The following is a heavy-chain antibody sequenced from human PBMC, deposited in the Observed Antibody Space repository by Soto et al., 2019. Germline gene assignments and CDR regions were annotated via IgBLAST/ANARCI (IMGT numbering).Heavy chain of an antibody. J-gene: IGHJ4*02. V-gene: IGHV3-23*01. CDR1: GFTFSSYA. D-gene: IGHD5-18*01. CDR3: AKHKGYNYGIDY. Sequence: PGGSLRLSCAGSGFTFSSYAMSWVRQAPGKGLEWVSGISAAYSTYYADSVKGRFTISRDNSKSTLYLQMNSLRAEDTALYYCAKHKGYNYGIDYWGQGTLVTVSS. CDR2: ISAAYST.